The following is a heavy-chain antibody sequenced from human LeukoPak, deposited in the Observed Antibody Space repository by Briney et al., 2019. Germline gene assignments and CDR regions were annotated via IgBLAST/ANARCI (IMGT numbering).Heavy chain of an antibody. D-gene: IGHD2-2*01. Sequence: SETLSLTCAVYGGSFSGYYWSWIRQPPGKGLEWIGEINHSGSTNYNPSLKSRVTISVDTSKNQFSLKLSSVTAADTAVYYCARRRRGYCSSTSCIDAFDIWGQGTMVTVSS. CDR3: ARRRRGYCSSTSCIDAFDI. CDR1: GGSFSGYY. CDR2: INHSGST. V-gene: IGHV4-34*01. J-gene: IGHJ3*02.